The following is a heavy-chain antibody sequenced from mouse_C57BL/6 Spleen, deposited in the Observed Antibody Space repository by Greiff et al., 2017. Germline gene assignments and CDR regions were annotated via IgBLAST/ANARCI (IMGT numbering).Heavy chain of an antibody. CDR1: GFTFSSYT. CDR2: ISGGGGNT. V-gene: IGHV5-9*01. Sequence: EVQGVESGGGLVKPGGSLKLSCAASGFTFSSYTMSWVRQTPEKRLEWVATISGGGGNTYYPVSVKGRFTISRDNAKNTLYLQMSSLRSEDTALYYCARRGNYDEAWFAYWGQGTLVTVSA. CDR3: ARRGNYDEAWFAY. D-gene: IGHD2-4*01. J-gene: IGHJ3*01.